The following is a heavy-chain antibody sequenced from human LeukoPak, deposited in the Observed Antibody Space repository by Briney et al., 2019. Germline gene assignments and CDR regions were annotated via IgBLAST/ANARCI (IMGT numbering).Heavy chain of an antibody. CDR3: AVTTVTTGGY. CDR2: ISAYNGNT. J-gene: IGHJ4*02. Sequence: ASVKVSCKAAGYTFTSYDINWVRQATGQGLEWMGWISAYNGNTNYAQKLQGRVTMTTDTSTSTAYMELRSLRSDDTAVYYCAVTTVTTGGYWGQGTLVTVSS. D-gene: IGHD4-17*01. V-gene: IGHV1-18*01. CDR1: GYTFTSYD.